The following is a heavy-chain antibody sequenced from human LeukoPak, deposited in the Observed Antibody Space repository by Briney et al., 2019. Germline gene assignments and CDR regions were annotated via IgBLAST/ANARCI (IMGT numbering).Heavy chain of an antibody. J-gene: IGHJ6*03. CDR3: ARGSRTTAFHFYYYMDV. CDR1: GYSISSDSY. D-gene: IGHD1-1*01. V-gene: IGHV4-38-2*01. CDR2: IYHSGST. Sequence: SETLSLTCAVSGYSISSDSYWGWIRQPPGKGLGWIGSIYHSGSTYYNSSLKSRVTISVDTSKNQFSLKLSSVTAADTAVYFCARGSRTTAFHFYYYMDVWGKGTTVTVSS.